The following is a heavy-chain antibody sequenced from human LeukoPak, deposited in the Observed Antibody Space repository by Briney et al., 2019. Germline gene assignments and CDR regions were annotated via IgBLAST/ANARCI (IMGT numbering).Heavy chain of an antibody. CDR1: GGSFSGYY. V-gene: IGHV4-34*01. CDR2: INHSGST. CDR3: ARGAGSTTSNDAFDI. D-gene: IGHD1-1*01. Sequence: PSETLSLTCAVYGGSFSGYYWSWIRQPPGKGLEWIGEINHSGSTNYNPSLKSRVTISVDTSKNQFSLKVSSVTAADTAVYYCARGAGSTTSNDAFDIWGQGTMVTVSS. J-gene: IGHJ3*02.